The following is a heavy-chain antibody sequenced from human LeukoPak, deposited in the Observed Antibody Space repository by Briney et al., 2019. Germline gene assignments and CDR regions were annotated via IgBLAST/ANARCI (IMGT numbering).Heavy chain of an antibody. D-gene: IGHD3-10*01. J-gene: IGHJ3*02. V-gene: IGHV4-59*01. CDR2: IYYSGST. CDR3: ASIGYYYGSGSYYNNRYDAFDI. CDR1: GGSISSYY. Sequence: SETLSLTCTVSGGSISSYYWSWIRQPPGKGLEWIGYIYYSGSTNYNPSPKSRVTISVDTSKNQFSLKLSSVTAADTAVYYCASIGYYYGSGSYYNNRYDAFDIWGQGTMVTVSS.